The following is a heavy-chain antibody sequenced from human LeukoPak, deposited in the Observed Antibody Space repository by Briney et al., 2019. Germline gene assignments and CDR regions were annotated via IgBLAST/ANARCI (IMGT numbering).Heavy chain of an antibody. V-gene: IGHV3-30*18. Sequence: GGSLRLSCAASGFTFSSYGMHWVRQAPGKGLEWVAVISYDGSNKYYADSVKGRFTIYRDNSKNTLYLQMNSLRAEDTAVYYCAKRIVGPYFYYFDYWGQGTLVTVSS. CDR3: AKRIVGPYFYYFDY. CDR1: GFTFSSYG. D-gene: IGHD1-26*01. J-gene: IGHJ4*02. CDR2: ISYDGSNK.